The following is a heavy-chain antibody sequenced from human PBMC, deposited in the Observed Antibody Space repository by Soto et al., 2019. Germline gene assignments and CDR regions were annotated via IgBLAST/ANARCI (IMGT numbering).Heavy chain of an antibody. Sequence: QVQLQESGPGLVKPSETLSLTCTVSGGSISSYYWSWIRQPPGKGLEWIGYIYYSGSTNYNPSLKSRATRSVDTAKNQFSRKLSAVTAADTAVYDCAREGAMAHYYGMDVWGQGTTVTVSS. CDR3: AREGAMAHYYGMDV. D-gene: IGHD1-26*01. CDR1: GGSISSYY. V-gene: IGHV4-59*01. CDR2: IYYSGST. J-gene: IGHJ6*02.